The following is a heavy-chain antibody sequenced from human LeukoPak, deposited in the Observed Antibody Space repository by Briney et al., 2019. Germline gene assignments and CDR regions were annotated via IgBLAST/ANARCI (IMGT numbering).Heavy chain of an antibody. CDR3: ARDPSGPGPP. V-gene: IGHV3-11*01. CDR1: GFTFSDYY. CDR2: ISKSGSTI. Sequence: GRSLRLSCAASGFTFSDYYISWIRQPPGKWLEWVSYISKSGSTIYYADSVKGRYTISRDNAKNSLSLQMNRLRADDTAVYYCARDPSGPGPPWGQGTLVTVSS. J-gene: IGHJ4*02.